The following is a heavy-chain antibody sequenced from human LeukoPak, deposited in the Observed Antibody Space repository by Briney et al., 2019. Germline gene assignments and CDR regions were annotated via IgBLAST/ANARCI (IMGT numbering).Heavy chain of an antibody. Sequence: GGSLRLSCTGSGFTVFANYMGWVRQAPGKGLEWVSLIYSAGRAYYADSVKGRFTISRDNSKNTLYLQMNSLRAEDTAVYYCAKVALVVPADYYYYMDVWGKGTTVTVSS. CDR2: IYSAGRA. V-gene: IGHV3-66*01. CDR3: AKVALVVPADYYYYMDV. CDR1: GFTVFANY. D-gene: IGHD2-2*01. J-gene: IGHJ6*03.